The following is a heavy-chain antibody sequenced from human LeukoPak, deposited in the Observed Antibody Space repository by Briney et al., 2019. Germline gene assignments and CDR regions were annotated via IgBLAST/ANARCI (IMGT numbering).Heavy chain of an antibody. J-gene: IGHJ4*02. CDR2: ISGSSSTI. CDR1: GFTFSSYS. D-gene: IGHD6-19*01. V-gene: IGHV3-48*02. Sequence: GGSLTLSCAASGFTFSSYSMNWVRQAPGKGLEWVSYISGSSSTIYYADSVKGRFTISRDNAKNSLYLQMNSLRDEDTAVYYCARDPSSGWYFDYWGQGTLVPVSS. CDR3: ARDPSSGWYFDY.